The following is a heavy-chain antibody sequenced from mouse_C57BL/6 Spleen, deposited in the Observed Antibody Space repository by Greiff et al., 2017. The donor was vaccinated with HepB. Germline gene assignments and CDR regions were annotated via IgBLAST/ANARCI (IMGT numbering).Heavy chain of an antibody. V-gene: IGHV5-4*01. Sequence: EVMVVESGGGLVKPGGSLKLSCAASGFTFSSYAMSWVRQTPEKRLEWVATISDGGSYTYYPDNVKGRFTIARDNAKNKLYMQLSHLKSEDTAMYACERDRRAGLYYMDYWGQGTSVTVSS. CDR3: ERDRRAGLYYMDY. D-gene: IGHD3-3*01. CDR2: ISDGGSYT. J-gene: IGHJ4*01. CDR1: GFTFSSYA.